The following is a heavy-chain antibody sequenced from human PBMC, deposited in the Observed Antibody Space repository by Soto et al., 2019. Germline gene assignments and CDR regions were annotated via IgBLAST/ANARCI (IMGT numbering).Heavy chain of an antibody. CDR3: ARASLGTMHGVVNYYGMDV. J-gene: IGHJ6*02. V-gene: IGHV1-18*01. CDR1: GYTFSSYG. CDR2: ISDYNGKT. D-gene: IGHD3-3*01. Sequence: ASVKVSCKASGYTFSSYGLSWVRQAPGQGLEWMGWISDYNGKTYYTQKLQDRVTMTTETSTGTAYMELRGLTSEDTAVYYCARASLGTMHGVVNYYGMDVWGQGTTVTVSS.